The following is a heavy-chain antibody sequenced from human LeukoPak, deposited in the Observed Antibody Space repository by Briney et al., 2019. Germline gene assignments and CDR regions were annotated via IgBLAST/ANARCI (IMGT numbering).Heavy chain of an antibody. CDR1: GFTFSSYG. CDR3: ARDGGQQLGIDY. Sequence: PGRSLRLSCAASGFTFSSYGMHWVRQAPGKGLEWVAVIWYDGSNKYYADSVKGRFTISRDNSKNTLYLQMNSLRAEDTAVYYCARDGGQQLGIDYWGQGTLVTVSS. V-gene: IGHV3-33*01. D-gene: IGHD6-13*01. CDR2: IWYDGSNK. J-gene: IGHJ4*02.